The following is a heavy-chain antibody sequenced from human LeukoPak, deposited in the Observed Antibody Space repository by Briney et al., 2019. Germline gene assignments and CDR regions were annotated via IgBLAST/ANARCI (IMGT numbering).Heavy chain of an antibody. V-gene: IGHV4-59*01. D-gene: IGHD5-24*01. CDR3: ARGGGDGYNLGYY. CDR2: IYYSGST. Sequence: SETLSLTCAVSGGSFSGYYWTWIRQPPRKGLEWIGYIYYSGSTNYNPSLKSRATISVDTSKNQFSLKLSSVTAADTAVYYCARGGGDGYNLGYYWGQGTLVTVSS. J-gene: IGHJ4*02. CDR1: GGSFSGYY.